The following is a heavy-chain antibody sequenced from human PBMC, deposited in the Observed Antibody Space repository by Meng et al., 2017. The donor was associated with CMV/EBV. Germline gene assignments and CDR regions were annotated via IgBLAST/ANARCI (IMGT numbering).Heavy chain of an antibody. CDR2: IYYSGST. J-gene: IGHJ4*02. CDR1: GGSISSYY. CDR3: ARDRDDFWSGRYFDY. V-gene: IGHV4-59*01. D-gene: IGHD3-3*01. Sequence: GSLRLSCTVSGGSISSYYWSWIRQPPGKGLEWVGYIYYSGSTNYNPSLKSRVTISVDTPKNQFSLKLSSVTAADTAVYYCARDRDDFWSGRYFDYWGQGTLVTVSS.